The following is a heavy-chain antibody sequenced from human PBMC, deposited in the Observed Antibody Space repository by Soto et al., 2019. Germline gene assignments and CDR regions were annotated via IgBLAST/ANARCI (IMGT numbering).Heavy chain of an antibody. CDR3: ARVGWFGELFSSY. V-gene: IGHV3-74*01. D-gene: IGHD3-10*01. CDR1: GFTFSSYW. J-gene: IGHJ4*02. CDR2: INSDGSST. Sequence: EVQLVESGGGLVQPGGSLRLSCAASGFTFSSYWMHWVRQAPGKGLVWVSRINSDGSSTSYADSVKGRFTISRDNAKNTLYLQMNSLRAEDTAVDYCARVGWFGELFSSYWGQGTLVTVSS.